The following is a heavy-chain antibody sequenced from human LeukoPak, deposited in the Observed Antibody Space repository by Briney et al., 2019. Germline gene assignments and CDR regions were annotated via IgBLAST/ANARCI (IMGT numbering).Heavy chain of an antibody. CDR3: SRPMDSSGWPLDY. J-gene: IGHJ4*02. V-gene: IGHV5-51*01. CDR2: IYPGDSNT. D-gene: IGHD6-19*01. CDR1: GYSFTSYW. Sequence: GESLKIPCKGSGYSFTSYWIGWVRQMPGKGLEWMGVIYPGDSNTRYSPSFQGQVNISADKSISTAHLQWSSLKASDTAMYYCSRPMDSSGWPLDYWGQGTLVTVSS.